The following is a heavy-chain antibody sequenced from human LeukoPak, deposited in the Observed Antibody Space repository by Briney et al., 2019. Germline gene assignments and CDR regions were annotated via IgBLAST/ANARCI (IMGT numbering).Heavy chain of an antibody. CDR1: GGSFTTYS. Sequence: SETLSLTCTVSGGSFTTYSWSWIRQPPGKGLDWIGDVHSNGNTNYNPSFKNRVTMSIGTSRDQFSLTLTSVTAADTAIFYCARRIQLWSYWHFDLWGRGTLVTVSS. V-gene: IGHV4-4*08. CDR3: ARRIQLWSYWHFDL. J-gene: IGHJ2*01. CDR2: VHSNGNT. D-gene: IGHD5-18*01.